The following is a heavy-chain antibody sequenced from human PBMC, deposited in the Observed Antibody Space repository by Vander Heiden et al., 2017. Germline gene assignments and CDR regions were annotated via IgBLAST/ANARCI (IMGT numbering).Heavy chain of an antibody. Sequence: EVQLVESGGGLVQLGRSLRLPCAASGFTFHDYAMHWGRQAPGKGLGWVSVISWNSGSIGYADSVKGRFTISRDNAKNSLYLQMNSLRAEDTAVYYCAKDSNPYYYGSGVDYWGQGTLVTVSS. CDR1: GFTFHDYA. J-gene: IGHJ4*02. V-gene: IGHV3-9*01. CDR3: AKDSNPYYYGSGVDY. D-gene: IGHD3-10*01. CDR2: ISWNSGSI.